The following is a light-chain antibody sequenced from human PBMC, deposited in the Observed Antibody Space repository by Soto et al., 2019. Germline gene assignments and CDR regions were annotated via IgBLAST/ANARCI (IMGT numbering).Light chain of an antibody. CDR3: VSYASGNTIL. V-gene: IGLV2-14*01. J-gene: IGLJ1*01. CDR2: EVS. CDR1: SSDVGGYNF. Sequence: QSVLRQPGSVCASPGQAITISCTGTSSDVGGYNFVSWYQQYPGEAPKLMIYEVSSRPSGISDRFSGSKSGNTASLTISGLQTEDEGDYYCVSYASGNTILFGTGTKVTVL.